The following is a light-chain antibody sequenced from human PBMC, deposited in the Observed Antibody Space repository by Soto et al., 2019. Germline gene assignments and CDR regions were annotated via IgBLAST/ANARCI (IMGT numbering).Light chain of an antibody. CDR3: QHYETYSGT. J-gene: IGKJ3*01. CDR2: RAS. Sequence: DLQLTQSPSSLSASVGDRVTITCRASQIISTWLAWYQQKSGEAPKLLIYRASNLVSGVPSRFSGSGSGTEFTLTINGLQPDDFSIYYCQHYETYSGTFGPGTKVDL. V-gene: IGKV1-5*03. CDR1: QIISTW.